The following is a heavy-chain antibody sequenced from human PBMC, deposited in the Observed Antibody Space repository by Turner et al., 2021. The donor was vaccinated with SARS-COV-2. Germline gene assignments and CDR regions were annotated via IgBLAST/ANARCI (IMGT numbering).Heavy chain of an antibody. CDR2: MYSGGDT. D-gene: IGHD5-18*01. Sequence: DVQLVEPGGGLVQPGGSRSLSCAASGFTVYRNYKGWVRQAPGKGLEWVSIMYSGGDTFYAESVKGRFTISRDHSKNTLYLQMNSLRVEDTAVYYCARGLGYTYPFDYWGQGTLVTVSS. CDR1: GFTVYRNY. V-gene: IGHV3-66*01. J-gene: IGHJ4*02. CDR3: ARGLGYTYPFDY.